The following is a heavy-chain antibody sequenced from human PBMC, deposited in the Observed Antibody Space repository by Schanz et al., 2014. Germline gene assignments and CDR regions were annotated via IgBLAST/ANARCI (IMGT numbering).Heavy chain of an antibody. D-gene: IGHD3-10*01. Sequence: QVQLVQSGAEVKKPGASVKVSCKASGYTFTGHYMHWVRQAPGQGLEWMGRINPNSGGTNYAQKFQGRVTMPWDTSTRPAYMELRRLRSDDTAIYYCAREGTVIRGLSGWFDPWGQGTLVTVSS. J-gene: IGHJ5*02. V-gene: IGHV1-2*06. CDR2: INPNSGGT. CDR1: GYTFTGHY. CDR3: AREGTVIRGLSGWFDP.